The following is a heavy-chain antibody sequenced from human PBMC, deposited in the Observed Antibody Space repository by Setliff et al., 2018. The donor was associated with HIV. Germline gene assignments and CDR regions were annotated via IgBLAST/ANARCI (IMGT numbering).Heavy chain of an antibody. J-gene: IGHJ6*02. D-gene: IGHD2-2*01. CDR2: IDNTDKT. CDR3: AKVPLFVVVPAALGGMDV. CDR1: GFSFSTNA. Sequence: GGSLRLSCEASGFSFSTNAMGWVRQAPGKGLEWVSGIDNTDKTLYADSVKGRLTISRDISKNTLYLQMNGLRAEDTAIYYCAKVPLFVVVPAALGGMDVWGQGTTVTVSS. V-gene: IGHV3-23*01.